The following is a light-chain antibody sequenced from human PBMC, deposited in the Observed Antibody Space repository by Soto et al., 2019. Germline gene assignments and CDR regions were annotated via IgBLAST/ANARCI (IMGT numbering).Light chain of an antibody. CDR3: LQYNFYPYT. CDR2: QAS. CDR1: EDISRW. Sequence: DIQLTQSPSTLSASVGDRVTITCRASEDISRWLAWYQHKPGKAPKLLIYQASNLESGVPSRFTGSGSETEFSLTISGLQPADFASYFCLQYNFYPYTFGQGTKLEIK. V-gene: IGKV1-5*03. J-gene: IGKJ2*01.